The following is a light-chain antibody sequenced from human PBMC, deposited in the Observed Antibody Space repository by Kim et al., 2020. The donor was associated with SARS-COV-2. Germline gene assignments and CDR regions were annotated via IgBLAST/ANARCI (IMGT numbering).Light chain of an antibody. J-gene: IGLJ3*02. Sequence: NFMLTQPHSVSESPGKTVTISCTGSSGSIARNYVQWYQQRPGSAPTTVIYEDNQRPSGVPDRFSGSIDSSSNSASLTISGLKYEDEADYYCQSYDNSDWVFGGGTKLTVL. V-gene: IGLV6-57*02. CDR3: QSYDNSDWV. CDR1: SGSIARNY. CDR2: EDN.